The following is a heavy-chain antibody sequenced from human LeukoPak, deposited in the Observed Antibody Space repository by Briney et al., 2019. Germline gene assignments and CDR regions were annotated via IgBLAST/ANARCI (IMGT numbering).Heavy chain of an antibody. CDR2: IYRSGST. J-gene: IGHJ4*02. Sequence: WETLSLTCTVSGCSISSCSYCGGWIRQPTGKGLEGIGSIYRSGSTYYNPSLKSRVTISVDTSKPHFALKLSSVTGEGRALHYCARIGGSSGCYTPSCFDYWGQGTLVTVSS. CDR1: GCSISSCSYC. V-gene: IGHV4-39*02. D-gene: IGHD2-2*02. CDR3: ARIGGSSGCYTPSCFDY.